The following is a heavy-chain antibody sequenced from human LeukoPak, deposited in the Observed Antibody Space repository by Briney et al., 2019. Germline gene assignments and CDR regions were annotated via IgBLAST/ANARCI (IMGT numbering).Heavy chain of an antibody. CDR3: ANLERLGYCSSTSCSDNY. D-gene: IGHD2-2*01. J-gene: IGHJ4*02. V-gene: IGHV1-2*02. Sequence: GASVKVSCKASGYTFTGYYMHWVRQAPGQGLEWMGWINPNSGGTNYAQKFQGRVTMTRDTSISTAYMELSRLRSDDTAVYYCANLERLGYCSSTSCSDNYWGQGTLVTVSS. CDR2: INPNSGGT. CDR1: GYTFTGYY.